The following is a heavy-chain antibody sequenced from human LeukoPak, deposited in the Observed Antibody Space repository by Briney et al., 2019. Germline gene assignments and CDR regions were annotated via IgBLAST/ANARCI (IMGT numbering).Heavy chain of an antibody. CDR3: ARESGYCTNGVCPTNYYYMDV. V-gene: IGHV4-34*01. Sequence: SETLSLTCAVYGGSFSGYYWSWIRQPPGKGLEWIGEINHSGSTNYNPSLKSRVTISVDTSKNQFSLKLSSVTAADTAVYYCARESGYCTNGVCPTNYYYMDVWGKGTTVTVSS. D-gene: IGHD2-8*01. CDR2: INHSGST. CDR1: GGSFSGYY. J-gene: IGHJ6*03.